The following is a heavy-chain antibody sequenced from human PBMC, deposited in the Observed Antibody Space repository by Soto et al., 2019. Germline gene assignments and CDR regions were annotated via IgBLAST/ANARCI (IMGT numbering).Heavy chain of an antibody. Sequence: PSETLSLTCTVSGGSISSGGYYWSWIRQHPGKGLEWIGYIYYSGSTYYNPSLKSRVTISVDTSKNQFSLKLSSVTAADTAVYYCARARITMVRGVRFDYWGQGTLVTVSS. CDR1: GGSISSGGYY. D-gene: IGHD3-10*01. V-gene: IGHV4-31*03. J-gene: IGHJ4*02. CDR3: ARARITMVRGVRFDY. CDR2: IYYSGST.